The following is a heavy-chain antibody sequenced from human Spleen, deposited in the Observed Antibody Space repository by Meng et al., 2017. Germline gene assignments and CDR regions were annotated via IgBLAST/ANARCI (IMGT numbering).Heavy chain of an antibody. V-gene: IGHV3-23*01. CDR2: ISSNGGNT. D-gene: IGHD3-3*01. CDR3: ARDHRSGYHNYYYYYGLDV. Sequence: GGSLRLSCAASGFTFDYYAMSWVRQAPGKGLEWVSGISSNGGNTYYADSVKGRFTISRDNSKNTLYLQMNSLRPEDTALYYCARDHRSGYHNYYYYYGLDVWGQGTTVTVSS. CDR1: GFTFDYYA. J-gene: IGHJ6*02.